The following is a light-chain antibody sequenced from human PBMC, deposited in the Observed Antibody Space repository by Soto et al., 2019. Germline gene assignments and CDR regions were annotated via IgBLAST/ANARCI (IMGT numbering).Light chain of an antibody. V-gene: IGLV2-23*02. CDR1: NSNIGSYNL. J-gene: IGLJ2*01. Sequence: QSVLTQPASVSGSPGQSITISCTGTNSNIGSYNLVSWFQQHPGEAPTLVIFEAFKRPSGVSNRFSGSKSGITASLTISGLHAEDDADYYCCSYAGSDIIIFGGGTQRTVL. CDR2: EAF. CDR3: CSYAGSDIII.